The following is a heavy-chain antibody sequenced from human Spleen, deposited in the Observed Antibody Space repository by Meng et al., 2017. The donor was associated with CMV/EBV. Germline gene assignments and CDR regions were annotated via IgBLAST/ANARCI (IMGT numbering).Heavy chain of an antibody. J-gene: IGHJ4*02. V-gene: IGHV3-33*06. CDR1: FTFRSCG. D-gene: IGHD6-13*01. CDR2: IWYDGSNK. Sequence: FTFRSCGMHWVRQAAGKGLEWVAVIWYDGSNKYYADSVKGRFTIYRDNSKNTLYLQMNSLRAEDTAVYYCAKDPRIAAAGTNTYFDYWGQGTLVTVSS. CDR3: AKDPRIAAAGTNTYFDY.